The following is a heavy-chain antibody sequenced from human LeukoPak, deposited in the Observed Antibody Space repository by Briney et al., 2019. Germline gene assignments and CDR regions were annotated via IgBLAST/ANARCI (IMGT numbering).Heavy chain of an antibody. CDR2: ISSSAIAI. CDR3: ARAACHVFDY. Sequence: GGSLRLSCAASGFTFSTYEMNWVRQAPGKGLEWVSYISSSAIAIYYADSVKGRFTVARDDAKNSLYLQMNSLRAEDTAVYYCARAACHVFDYWGQGALVTVSS. D-gene: IGHD2-21*01. J-gene: IGHJ4*02. CDR1: GFTFSTYE. V-gene: IGHV3-48*03.